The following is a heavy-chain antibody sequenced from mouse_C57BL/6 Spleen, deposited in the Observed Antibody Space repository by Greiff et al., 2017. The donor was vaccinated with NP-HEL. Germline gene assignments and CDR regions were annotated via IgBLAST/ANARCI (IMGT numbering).Heavy chain of an antibody. D-gene: IGHD1-1*01. J-gene: IGHJ2*01. CDR2: IDPSDSET. V-gene: IGHV1-52*01. CDR3: ARGGLRYYLDY. Sequence: QVQLKQPGAELVRPGSSVKLSCTASGYTFTSYWMHWVKQRPIQGLEWIGNIDPSDSETHYNQKFKDKATLTVDKSSSTAYMQLSSLTSEDSAVYYCARGGLRYYLDYWGQGTTLTVSS. CDR1: GYTFTSYW.